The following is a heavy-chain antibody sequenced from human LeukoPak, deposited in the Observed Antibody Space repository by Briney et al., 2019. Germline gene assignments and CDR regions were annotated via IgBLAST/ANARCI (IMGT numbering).Heavy chain of an antibody. J-gene: IGHJ4*02. V-gene: IGHV4-34*01. CDR3: AREKAYDFWSGYEFDY. CDR2: INHSGST. Sequence: SETLSLTCAVYGGSFSGYYWSWIRQPPGKGLEWIGEINHSGSTNYNPSLKSRVTISIDTSKNQFSLKLSSVTAADTAVYYCAREKAYDFWSGYEFDYWGQGTQVTVSS. CDR1: GGSFSGYY. D-gene: IGHD3-3*01.